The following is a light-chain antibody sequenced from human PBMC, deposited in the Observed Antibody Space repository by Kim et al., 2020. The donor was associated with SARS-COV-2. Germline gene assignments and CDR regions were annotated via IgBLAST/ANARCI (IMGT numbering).Light chain of an antibody. CDR1: NIGSKS. J-gene: IGLJ1*01. CDR2: DDS. V-gene: IGLV3-21*03. Sequence: PGKAARITCGGNNIGSKSVHWYQQKPGQAPVLVVYDDSDRPSGIPERFSGSNSGNTATLTISRVEAGDEADYYCQVWDSSSDPPYVFGTGTKVTVL. CDR3: QVWDSSSDPPYV.